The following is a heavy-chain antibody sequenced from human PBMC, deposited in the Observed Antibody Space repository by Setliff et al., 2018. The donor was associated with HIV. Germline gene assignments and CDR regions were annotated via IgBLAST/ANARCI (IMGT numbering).Heavy chain of an antibody. CDR2: ISYDR. V-gene: IGHV3-30*04. CDR1: GFTFSRYG. D-gene: IGHD1-26*01. J-gene: IGHJ4*02. CDR3: ARDDGRFLFLDY. Sequence: PGGSLRLSCAASGFTFSRYGMHWVRQAPGKGLEWVAFISYDRFYTDSVRGRFTISRDNSKNTLYLQMSSLRADDTAIYYCARDDGRFLFLDYWGQGTLVTVSS.